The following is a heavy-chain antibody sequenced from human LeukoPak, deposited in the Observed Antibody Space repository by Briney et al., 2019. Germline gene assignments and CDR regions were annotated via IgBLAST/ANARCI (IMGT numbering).Heavy chain of an antibody. Sequence: GRSLRLSCAASGFTFSSYAMHWVRQAPGKGLEWVAVISYDGSNKYYADSVKGRFTISRDNAKNSLYLQMNSLRAEDTAVYYCARDWWGYDFWSGYDYWGQGTLVTVSS. CDR1: GFTFSSYA. CDR3: ARDWWGYDFWSGYDY. CDR2: ISYDGSNK. J-gene: IGHJ4*02. D-gene: IGHD3-3*01. V-gene: IGHV3-30-3*01.